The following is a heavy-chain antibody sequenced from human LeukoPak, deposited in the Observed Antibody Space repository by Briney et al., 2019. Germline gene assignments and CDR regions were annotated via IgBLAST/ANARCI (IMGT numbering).Heavy chain of an antibody. CDR3: ARDEGEWESRNY. J-gene: IGHJ4*02. D-gene: IGHD1-26*01. CDR2: ISAYTGKT. V-gene: IGHV1-18*01. Sequence: GSLKVSCQTSGYTFSNYGIMWVRQAPGQGLEWRGWISAYTGKTKYVEKYEGRVTFTTDSSTKTAYMERRRLTIDDTAVYYCARDEGEWESRNYWGQGTQVIVSS. CDR1: GYTFSNYG.